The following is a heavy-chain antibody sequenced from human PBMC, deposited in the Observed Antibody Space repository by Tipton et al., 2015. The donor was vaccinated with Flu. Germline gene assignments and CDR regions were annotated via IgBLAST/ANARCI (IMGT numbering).Heavy chain of an antibody. CDR1: GFIFSDYA. Sequence: QVQLVQSGGGVVQPGRSLTLSCAASGFIFSDYAMHYVRQAPGKGLEWVAVISNDGSFKFYSDSVKGRFTISRDNAKNSLYLQMNSLRSEDTAVYYCARAWAAAGSAWGQGTLVTVSS. D-gene: IGHD6-13*01. CDR2: ISNDGSFK. CDR3: ARAWAAAGSA. V-gene: IGHV3-30-3*01. J-gene: IGHJ5*02.